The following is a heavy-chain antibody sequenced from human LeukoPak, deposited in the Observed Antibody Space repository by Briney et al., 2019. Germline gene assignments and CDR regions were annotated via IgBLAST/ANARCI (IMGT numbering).Heavy chain of an antibody. J-gene: IGHJ4*02. CDR1: GGTFSSYA. CDR2: IIPIFGTA. CDR3: ARSPSPSEIYDSSGYYYEFGY. Sequence: ASVKVSCKASGGTFSSYAICWVRQAPGQGLEWMGGIIPIFGTANYAQKFQGRVTITTDASTSTAYLELSSLRSEATAVYYCARSPSPSEIYDSSGYYYEFGYWGQGTLVTVSS. D-gene: IGHD3-22*01. V-gene: IGHV1-69*05.